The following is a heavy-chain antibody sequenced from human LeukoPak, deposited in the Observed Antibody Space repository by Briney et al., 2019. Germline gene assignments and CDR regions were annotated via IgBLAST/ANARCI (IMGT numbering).Heavy chain of an antibody. CDR3: ARAGRSSSWFRFDY. Sequence: GGSLRLSCAASGFTFSSYSMNWVRQAPGKGLEWVSSISSSSSYIYYADSVKGRFTISRDNAKNSLYLQMNSLRAEDTAVYYCARAGRSSSWFRFDYWGQGTLVTVSS. D-gene: IGHD6-13*01. CDR1: GFTFSSYS. J-gene: IGHJ4*02. CDR2: ISSSSSYI. V-gene: IGHV3-21*01.